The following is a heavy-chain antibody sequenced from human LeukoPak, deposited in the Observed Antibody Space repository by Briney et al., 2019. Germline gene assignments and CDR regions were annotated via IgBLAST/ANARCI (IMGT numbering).Heavy chain of an antibody. CDR1: GGTFSSYA. Sequence: EASVKVSCKASGGTFSSYAISWVRQAPGQGLEWMGRIIPIFGTANYAQKFQGRVTITTDESTSTAYMELGSLRSEDTAVYYCARDQGYYDSSGYFTYYYMDVWGKGTTVTVSS. CDR2: IIPIFGTA. D-gene: IGHD3-22*01. CDR3: ARDQGYYDSSGYFTYYYMDV. V-gene: IGHV1-69*05. J-gene: IGHJ6*03.